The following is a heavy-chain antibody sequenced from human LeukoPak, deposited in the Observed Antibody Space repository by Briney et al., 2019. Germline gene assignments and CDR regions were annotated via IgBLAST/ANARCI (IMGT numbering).Heavy chain of an antibody. J-gene: IGHJ4*02. Sequence: PGGSLRLSCAASGFAFSSYWMSWVRQAPGKGLEWVANIKQDGSEKHYVDSVKGRFTISRDNAKNSLYLQMNSLRAEDTAVYYCARGVDYGIPPVDYWGQGTLVTVSS. D-gene: IGHD4-17*01. V-gene: IGHV3-7*01. CDR2: IKQDGSEK. CDR3: ARGVDYGIPPVDY. CDR1: GFAFSSYW.